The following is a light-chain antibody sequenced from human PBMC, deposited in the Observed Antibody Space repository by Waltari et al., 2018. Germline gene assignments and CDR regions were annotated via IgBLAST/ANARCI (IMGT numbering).Light chain of an antibody. J-gene: IGLJ3*02. CDR1: SSEIGTYHH. Sequence: QSALTPPPSASGSPGQSVTISCTGPSSEIGTYHHVSWYQQHPGKAPKLMIYEVTKRPSGVPVRFSGSKTGNTASLTVSGLQAEDEAHYYCSSHAGSRMIMVFGGGTKLTVL. V-gene: IGLV2-8*01. CDR3: SSHAGSRMIMV. CDR2: EVT.